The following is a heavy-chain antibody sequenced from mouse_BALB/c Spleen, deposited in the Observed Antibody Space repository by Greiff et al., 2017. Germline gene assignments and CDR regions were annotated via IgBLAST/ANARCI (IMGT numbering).Heavy chain of an antibody. D-gene: IGHD2-4*01. CDR2: IYPGDGDT. V-gene: IGHV1-80*01. J-gene: IGHJ4*01. Sequence: QVQLQQSGAELVRPGSSVKISCKASGYAFSSYWMNWVKQRPGQGLEWIGQIYPGDGDTNYNGKFKGKATLTADKSSSTAYMQLSSLTSEDSAVYFCARLNYDHAMDYWGQGTSVTVSS. CDR3: ARLNYDHAMDY. CDR1: GYAFSSYW.